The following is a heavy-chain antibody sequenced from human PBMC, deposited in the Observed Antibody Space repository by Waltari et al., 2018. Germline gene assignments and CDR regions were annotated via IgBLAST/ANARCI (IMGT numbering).Heavy chain of an antibody. CDR3: AREATRGYSYGPEDYWFDP. D-gene: IGHD5-18*01. CDR2: IYHSGTT. V-gene: IGHV4-38-2*02. J-gene: IGHJ5*02. Sequence: QVQLQESGPGLVNPAETLSLACIVSAYSVSSDYQWGWVRQPPGKGLEWIGTIYHSGTTYYNPSLKSRVTISVDTSKNQFSLKLSSVTAADTAIYYCAREATRGYSYGPEDYWFDPWGQGTLVTVSS. CDR1: AYSVSSDYQ.